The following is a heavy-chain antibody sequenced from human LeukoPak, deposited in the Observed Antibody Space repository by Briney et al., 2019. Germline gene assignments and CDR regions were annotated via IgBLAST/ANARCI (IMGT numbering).Heavy chain of an antibody. J-gene: IGHJ4*02. D-gene: IGHD6-13*01. CDR2: ISGSAGST. CDR1: GFTFSSYG. Sequence: GGSLRLSCAASGFTFSSYGMSWVRQAPGKGLEWVSAISGSAGSTYYADSVKGRFTISRDNSKNTLYLQMNSLRAEDTAVYYCAKDHGRPIAAAGPSLYYFDYWGQGTLVTVSS. CDR3: AKDHGRPIAAAGPSLYYFDY. V-gene: IGHV3-23*01.